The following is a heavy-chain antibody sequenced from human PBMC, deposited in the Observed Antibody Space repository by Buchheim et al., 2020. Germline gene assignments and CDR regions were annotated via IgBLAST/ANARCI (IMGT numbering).Heavy chain of an antibody. CDR1: GGSFSGYY. Sequence: QVQLQQWGAGLLKPSETLSLTCAVYGGSFSGYYWSWIRQPPGKGLEWIGEINHSGSTNYNPSLKSRVTISVDTSKNQFSLKLRSVTAADTAVYYCARDRGSSSCYFACNWFDPWGQGTL. CDR2: INHSGST. CDR3: ARDRGSSSCYFACNWFDP. V-gene: IGHV4-34*01. J-gene: IGHJ5*02. D-gene: IGHD2-2*01.